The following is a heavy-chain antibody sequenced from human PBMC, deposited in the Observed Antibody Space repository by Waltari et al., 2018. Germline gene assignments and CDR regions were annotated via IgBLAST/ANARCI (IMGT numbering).Heavy chain of an antibody. V-gene: IGHV1-69*05. D-gene: IGHD5-12*01. J-gene: IGHJ6*02. CDR2: IIPIFGTA. CDR3: ARDPRQVGDGYNYYYYYGMDV. CDR1: GGTFSSYA. Sequence: QVQLLQSGAEVKKPGSSVKVSCKASGGTFSSYAISWVRQAPGQGLEWMGGIIPIFGTANYAQKFQGRVTITTDESTSTAYMELSSLRSEDTAVYYCARDPRQVGDGYNYYYYYGMDVWGQGTTVTVSS.